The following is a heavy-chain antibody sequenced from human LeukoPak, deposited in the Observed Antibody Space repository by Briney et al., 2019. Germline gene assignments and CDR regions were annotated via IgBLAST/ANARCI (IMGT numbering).Heavy chain of an antibody. Sequence: SPTLSLTCAISGDGVSSNSTSWNWLTQSPSRGLEWLGSTFYRSKRYNDYAVSVKSRITINPDTSKNQLSLQLNSVTSEDTAVYYCARGKAVSGSPTSFFDHWGQGMLVTVSS. CDR3: ARGKAVSGSPTSFFDH. CDR1: GDGVSSNSTS. V-gene: IGHV6-1*01. CDR2: TFYRSKRYN. D-gene: IGHD6-19*01. J-gene: IGHJ4*02.